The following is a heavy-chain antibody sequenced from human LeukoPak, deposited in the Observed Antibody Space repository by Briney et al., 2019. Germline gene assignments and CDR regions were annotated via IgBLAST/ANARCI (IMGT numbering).Heavy chain of an antibody. CDR3: AKELYYDILTGYGEGFDY. J-gene: IGHJ4*02. D-gene: IGHD3-9*01. V-gene: IGHV3-23*01. Sequence: GGSLRLACAASGFTFSSYAMSWVRQAPGKGLEWVSAISGSGGSTYYADSVKGRFTISRDNSKNTLYLQMNSLRAEDTAVYYCAKELYYDILTGYGEGFDYWGQGTLVTVSS. CDR1: GFTFSSYA. CDR2: ISGSGGST.